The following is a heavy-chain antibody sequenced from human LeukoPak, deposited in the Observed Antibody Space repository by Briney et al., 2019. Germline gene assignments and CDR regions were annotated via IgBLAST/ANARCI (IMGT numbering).Heavy chain of an antibody. D-gene: IGHD2-2*01. V-gene: IGHV3-66*01. CDR1: GFTVSSNY. Sequence: PGGSLRLSCAASGFTVSSNYMSWVRQAPGKGLEWVSVIYSGGSTYYADFVKGRFTISRDNSKNTLYLQMNSLRAEDTAVYYCARVVVVVPAAIEDWGQGTLVTVSS. CDR3: ARVVVVVPAAIED. CDR2: IYSGGST. J-gene: IGHJ4*02.